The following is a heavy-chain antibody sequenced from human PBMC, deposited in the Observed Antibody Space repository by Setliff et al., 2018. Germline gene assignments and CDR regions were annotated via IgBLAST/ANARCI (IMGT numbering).Heavy chain of an antibody. J-gene: IGHJ4*02. CDR2: IYYSGLT. CDR3: ARAFDSSGYYGESHTHYFDN. V-gene: IGHV4-39*07. Sequence: TSETLSLTCTVSGGSIRSSTHYWGWIRQPPGKGLEWIGTIYYSGLTYYTPSLKSRVTMSLDTSKNQFSLNLYSVTAADTAVYYCARAFDSSGYYGESHTHYFDNWGQGTLVTVSS. D-gene: IGHD3-22*01. CDR1: GGSIRSSTHY.